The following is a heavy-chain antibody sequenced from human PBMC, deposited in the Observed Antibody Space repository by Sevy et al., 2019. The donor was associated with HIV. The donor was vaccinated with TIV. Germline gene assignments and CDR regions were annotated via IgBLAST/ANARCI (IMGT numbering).Heavy chain of an antibody. D-gene: IGHD2-15*01. CDR2: INPNSGGT. CDR1: GYTFTGYY. Sequence: ASVKVSCKASGYTFTGYYMHWVRQAPGQGLEWMGWINPNSGGTNYAQKFQGRVTMTRDTSISTAYMELSRLGSDDTAVYYCARDPHADCSGGSCYSRGAFDIWGQGTMVTVSS. J-gene: IGHJ3*02. CDR3: ARDPHADCSGGSCYSRGAFDI. V-gene: IGHV1-2*02.